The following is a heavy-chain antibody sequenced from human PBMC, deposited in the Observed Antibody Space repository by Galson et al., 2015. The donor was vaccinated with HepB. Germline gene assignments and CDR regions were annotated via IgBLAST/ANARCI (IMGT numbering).Heavy chain of an antibody. D-gene: IGHD3-3*01. CDR1: GFTFGDYA. CDR3: TKTTIFGVVVISFDY. Sequence: SLRLSCAASGFTFGDYAMSWFRQAPGKGLEWVGFIRSKAYGGTTEYAASVKGRFTISRDDSKSIAYLQMNSLKTEDTAVYYCTKTTIFGVVVISFDYWGQGTLVTVSS. V-gene: IGHV3-49*03. J-gene: IGHJ4*02. CDR2: IRSKAYGGTT.